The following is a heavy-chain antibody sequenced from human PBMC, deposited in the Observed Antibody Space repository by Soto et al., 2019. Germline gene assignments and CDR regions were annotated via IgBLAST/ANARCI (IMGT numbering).Heavy chain of an antibody. Sequence: NPXETLSLTCAVYGGSFSGYYWSWIRQPPGKGLEWIGEINHSGSTNYNPSLKSRVTISVDTSKNQFSLKLSSVTAADTAVYYCATLSSWEPVCWFYPWSQGTLVTVSS. CDR1: GGSFSGYY. D-gene: IGHD6-13*01. J-gene: IGHJ5*02. V-gene: IGHV4-34*01. CDR2: INHSGST. CDR3: ATLSSWEPVCWFYP.